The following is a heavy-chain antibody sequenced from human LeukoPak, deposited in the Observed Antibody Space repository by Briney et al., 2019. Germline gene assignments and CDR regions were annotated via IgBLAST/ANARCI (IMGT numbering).Heavy chain of an antibody. J-gene: IGHJ4*02. Sequence: GGSLRLSCAASGFTFTILGLNWVRQAPGKGLEWVSAISGSGGSTYYADSVKGRFTISRDNSKNTLYLQMNSLRAEDTAVYYCAKDGRTAMVYYFDYWGQGTLVTVSS. D-gene: IGHD5-18*01. CDR3: AKDGRTAMVYYFDY. CDR1: GFTFTILG. V-gene: IGHV3-23*01. CDR2: ISGSGGST.